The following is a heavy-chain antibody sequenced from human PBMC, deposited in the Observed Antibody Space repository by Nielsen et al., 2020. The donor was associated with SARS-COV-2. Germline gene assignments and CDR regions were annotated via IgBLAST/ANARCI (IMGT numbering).Heavy chain of an antibody. CDR3: AADLRVTMVRGLPNMDV. J-gene: IGHJ6*02. CDR2: IVVGSGNT. Sequence: SVKVSCKASGYTFTSYYMHWVRQAPGQRLEWIGWIVVGSGNTNYAQKFQERVTITRDMSTSTAYMELSSLRSEDTAVYYCAADLRVTMVRGLPNMDVWGQGTTVTVSS. V-gene: IGHV1-58*02. D-gene: IGHD3-10*01. CDR1: GYTFTSYY.